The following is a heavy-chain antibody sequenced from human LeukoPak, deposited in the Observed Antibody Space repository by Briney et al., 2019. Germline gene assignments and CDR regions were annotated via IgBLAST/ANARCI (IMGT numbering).Heavy chain of an antibody. Sequence: KTGGSLRLSCAASGFTFSSYGMHWVRQAPGKRLEWVSSIDFTSTYIDYADSVKGRFAISRDNAKKSLYLQMNSLRVDDTAVYYCAKDESRVRGVIRDAFDFWGQGTLVTVSS. CDR2: IDFTSTYI. CDR3: AKDESRVRGVIRDAFDF. D-gene: IGHD3-10*01. V-gene: IGHV3-21*01. CDR1: GFTFSSYG. J-gene: IGHJ3*01.